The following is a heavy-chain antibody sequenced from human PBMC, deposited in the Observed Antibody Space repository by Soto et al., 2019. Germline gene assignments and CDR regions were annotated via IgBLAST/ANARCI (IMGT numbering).Heavy chain of an antibody. CDR2: IIPIFGTA. Sequence: QVQLVQSGAEVKKPGSSMKVSCKASGGTFSSYAISWVRQAPGQGLEWMGGIIPIFGTANYAQKFQGRVTITADESTSTAYMELSSLRSEDTAVYYCARACSSTSCRVNLEMGNWFDPWGQGTLVTVSS. D-gene: IGHD2-2*01. V-gene: IGHV1-69*01. J-gene: IGHJ5*02. CDR3: ARACSSTSCRVNLEMGNWFDP. CDR1: GGTFSSYA.